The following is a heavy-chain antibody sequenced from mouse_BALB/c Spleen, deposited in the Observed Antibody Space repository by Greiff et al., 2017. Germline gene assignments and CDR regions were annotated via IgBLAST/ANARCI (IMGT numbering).Heavy chain of an antibody. Sequence: QVQLKESGAELVRPGSSVKISCKASGYAFSSYWMNWVKQRPGQGLEWIGQIYPGDGDTKYNGKFKGKATLTEDKSSSTAYMTLSSRTSEDSAVYFGAREDFSAGVAYYAMDDWGEGTSVTGAS. CDR1: GYAFSSYW. J-gene: IGHJ4*01. V-gene: IGHV1-80*01. CDR3: AREDFSAGVAYYAMDD. D-gene: IGHD1-1*01. CDR2: IYPGDGDT.